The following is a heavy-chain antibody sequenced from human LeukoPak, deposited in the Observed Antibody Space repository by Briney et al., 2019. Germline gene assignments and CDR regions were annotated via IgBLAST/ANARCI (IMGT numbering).Heavy chain of an antibody. CDR1: GFTFSSYA. J-gene: IGHJ4*02. D-gene: IGHD6-19*01. CDR3: AKDSSGWSKDY. Sequence: PGGSLRLSFSDSGFTFSSYAMTWVRQAPGKGLEWVSAISGSGISTYYADSVKGRFTISRDNSKKTLYLQMNSLRVEDTAVYYCAKDSSGWSKDYWGQGTLVTVSS. V-gene: IGHV3-23*01. CDR2: ISGSGIST.